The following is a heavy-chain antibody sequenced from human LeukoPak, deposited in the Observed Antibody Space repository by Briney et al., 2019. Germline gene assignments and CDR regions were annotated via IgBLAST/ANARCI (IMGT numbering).Heavy chain of an antibody. D-gene: IGHD4-11*01. J-gene: IGHJ5*02. V-gene: IGHV1-69*04. Sequence: ASVKVSCKASGGTFSSYAISWVRQAPGQGLEWMGRIIPILGIANYAQKFQGRVTITADKSTSTAYMELSSLRSEDTAVYYCARGIGSTVTTWFDPWGRGTLVTVSS. CDR1: GGTFSSYA. CDR3: ARGIGSTVTTWFDP. CDR2: IIPILGIA.